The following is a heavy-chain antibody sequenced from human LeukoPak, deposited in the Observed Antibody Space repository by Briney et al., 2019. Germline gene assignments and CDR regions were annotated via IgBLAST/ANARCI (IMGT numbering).Heavy chain of an antibody. J-gene: IGHJ6*03. CDR3: ARGILLLRRYYYMDV. Sequence: ASAKVSCKASGYTFTGYYMHWVRQAPGQGLEWMGWINPNSGGTNYAQKFQGRVTMTRDTSISTAYMELSRLRSDDTAVYYCARGILLLRRYYYMDVWGKGTTVTISS. CDR1: GYTFTGYY. CDR2: INPNSGGT. D-gene: IGHD2-15*01. V-gene: IGHV1-2*02.